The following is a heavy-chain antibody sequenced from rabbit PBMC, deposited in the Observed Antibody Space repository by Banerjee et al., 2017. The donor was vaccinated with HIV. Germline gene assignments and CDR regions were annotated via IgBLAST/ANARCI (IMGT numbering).Heavy chain of an antibody. CDR3: AKRSAINGYGLNL. V-gene: IGHV1S40*01. CDR2: INITVGNT. Sequence: PLKESGGDLVKPGASLPLTRTASGFSSSTGYDMCWVRQAPGKGLEWIACINITVGNTYYATWAKGRFTLSKTSSTTVTLQMTSLTAADTATYFCAKRSAINGYGLNLWGQGTLVTVS. CDR1: GFSSSTGYD. J-gene: IGHJ4*01. D-gene: IGHD6-1*01.